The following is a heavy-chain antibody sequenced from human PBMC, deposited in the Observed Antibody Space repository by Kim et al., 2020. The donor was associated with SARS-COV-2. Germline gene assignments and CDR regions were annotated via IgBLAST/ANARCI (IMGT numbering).Heavy chain of an antibody. V-gene: IGHV1-8*01. D-gene: IGHD6-13*01. CDR3: ARAPAWGAYGSSYYYFDY. Sequence: ASVKVSCKASGYTFSNYDINWVRQATGQGLEWVGWMNPNSGNTGYAQEVQGRVTMTRNTSMSTAYMDLSTLTSEDTAVYYCARAPAWGAYGSSYYYFDYWGQGTLVTVSS. CDR1: GYTFSNYD. J-gene: IGHJ4*02. CDR2: MNPNSGNT.